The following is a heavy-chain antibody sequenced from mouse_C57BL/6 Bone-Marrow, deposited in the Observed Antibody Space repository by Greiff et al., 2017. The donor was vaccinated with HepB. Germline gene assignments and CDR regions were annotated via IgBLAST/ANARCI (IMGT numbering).Heavy chain of an antibody. Sequence: EVQLVESGEGLVKPGGSLKLSCAASGFTFSSYAMSWVRQTPEKRLEWVAYISSGGDYIYYADTVKGRFTISRDNARNTLYLQMSSLKSEDTAMYYCTRRRTYDGLYAMDYWGQGTSVTVSS. V-gene: IGHV5-9-1*02. D-gene: IGHD2-3*01. CDR3: TRRRTYDGLYAMDY. CDR1: GFTFSSYA. CDR2: ISSGGDYI. J-gene: IGHJ4*01.